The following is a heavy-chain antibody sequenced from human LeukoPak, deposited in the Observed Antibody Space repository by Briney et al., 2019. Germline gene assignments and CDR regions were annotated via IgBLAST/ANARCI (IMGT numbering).Heavy chain of an antibody. Sequence: ASVKVSCKASGYTFTSYDINWVRQATGQGLEWMGWMNPNSGGTNYAQKFQGRVTMTRDTSISTAYMELSRLRSDDTAVYYCARDRVRYGAFDIWGQGTMVTVSS. CDR3: ARDRVRYGAFDI. CDR2: MNPNSGGT. V-gene: IGHV1-2*02. CDR1: GYTFTSYD. D-gene: IGHD5-18*01. J-gene: IGHJ3*02.